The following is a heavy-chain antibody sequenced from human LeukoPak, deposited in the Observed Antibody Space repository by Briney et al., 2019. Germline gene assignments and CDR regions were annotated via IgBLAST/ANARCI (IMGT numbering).Heavy chain of an antibody. CDR1: GFTFNSYW. Sequence: GGSLRLSCAASGFTFNSYWMSWVRQTPGKGLEWVANIKQDGSEEYYVGSVKGRFTVSRDNAKSSLFLQMNSLRAEDTAVYYCAREYSSSSGRCFDYWGRGTLVTVSS. D-gene: IGHD6-6*01. V-gene: IGHV3-7*01. CDR2: IKQDGSEE. CDR3: AREYSSSSGRCFDY. J-gene: IGHJ4*02.